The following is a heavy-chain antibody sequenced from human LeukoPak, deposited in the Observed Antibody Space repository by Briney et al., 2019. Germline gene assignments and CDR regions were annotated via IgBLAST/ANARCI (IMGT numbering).Heavy chain of an antibody. D-gene: IGHD6-13*01. Sequence: PGGSLRLSCAASGFTFSSYGMHWVRQAPGKGLEWVAVISYDGSNKYYADSVKGRFTISRDNSKNTLYLQMNSLRAEDTAVYYCARDRIHNLYSSSWRYYYYGMDVWGQGTTVTVSS. CDR1: GFTFSSYG. CDR2: ISYDGSNK. V-gene: IGHV3-30*03. J-gene: IGHJ6*02. CDR3: ARDRIHNLYSSSWRYYYYGMDV.